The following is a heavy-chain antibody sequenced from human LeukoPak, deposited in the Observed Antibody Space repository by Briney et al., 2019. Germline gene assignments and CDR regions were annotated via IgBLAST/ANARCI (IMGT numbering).Heavy chain of an antibody. D-gene: IGHD6-13*01. V-gene: IGHV3-21*01. CDR3: ARVWGPPYTSSWPDYFDY. Sequence: GGSLRLSCVASGFSFNSYSMNWVRQAPGMGLEWVSAISSSSTYIYYADSVKGRFTISRDNAKNSLYLQMSGLRAEDTAVYFCARVWGPPYTSSWPDYFDYWGQGALVTVSS. J-gene: IGHJ4*02. CDR2: ISSSSTYI. CDR1: GFSFNSYS.